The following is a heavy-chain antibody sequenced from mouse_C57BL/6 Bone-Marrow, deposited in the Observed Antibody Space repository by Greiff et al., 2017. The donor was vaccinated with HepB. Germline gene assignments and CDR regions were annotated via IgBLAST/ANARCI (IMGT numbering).Heavy chain of an antibody. D-gene: IGHD1-1*01. CDR2: IDPNSGGT. Sequence: VQLQQPGAELVKPGASVKLSCKASGYTFTSYWMHWVKQRPGRGLEWIGRIDPNSGGTKYNEKFKSKAPLTVDKPSSTAYMQLSSLPSEDSAVYYCARDYYGSSYWYFDVWGTGTTVTVSS. CDR3: ARDYYGSSYWYFDV. J-gene: IGHJ1*03. V-gene: IGHV1-72*01. CDR1: GYTFTSYW.